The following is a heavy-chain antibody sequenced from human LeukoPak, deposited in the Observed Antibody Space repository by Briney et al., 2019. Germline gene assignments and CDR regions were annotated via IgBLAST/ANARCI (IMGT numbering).Heavy chain of an antibody. D-gene: IGHD3-10*01. CDR3: ARDRGRWFGELLGFDY. Sequence: SETLCLTCTVSGGIVSSGSYYWSWIRQPPGKGLEWIGYIYYSGSTNYNPSLKSRVTISVDTSKNQFSLKLSSVTAADTAVYYCARDRGRWFGELLGFDYWGQGTLVTVSS. J-gene: IGHJ4*02. V-gene: IGHV4-61*01. CDR2: IYYSGST. CDR1: GGIVSSGSYY.